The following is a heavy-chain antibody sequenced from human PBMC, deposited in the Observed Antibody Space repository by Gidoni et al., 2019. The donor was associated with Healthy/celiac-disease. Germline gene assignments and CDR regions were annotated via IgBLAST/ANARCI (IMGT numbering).Heavy chain of an antibody. CDR1: GFTFSSYW. V-gene: IGHV3-74*01. D-gene: IGHD5-12*01. Sequence: EVQLVESGGGLVQPGGSLRLSCADTGFTFSSYWMHWVRQAPGKGLVWVSRINSDGSSTSYADSVKVRFTISRDNAKNTLYLQMNSLRAEDTAVYYCASPAGSGDFDYWGQGTLVTVSS. J-gene: IGHJ4*02. CDR2: INSDGSST. CDR3: ASPAGSGDFDY.